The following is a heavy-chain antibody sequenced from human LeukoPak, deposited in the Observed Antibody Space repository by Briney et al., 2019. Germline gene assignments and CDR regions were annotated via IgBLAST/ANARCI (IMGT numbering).Heavy chain of an antibody. CDR2: ISSSGSTI. V-gene: IGHV3-48*03. CDR3: ARDLIYYGSGTGYYYGMDV. D-gene: IGHD3-10*01. J-gene: IGHJ6*02. Sequence: PGGSLRLSCAASGFTFSSYEMNWVRQAPGKGPEWVSYISSSGSTIYYADSVKGRFAISRDNAKNSLYLQMNSLSAEDTAVYYCARDLIYYGSGTGYYYGMDVWGQGTTVTVSS. CDR1: GFTFSSYE.